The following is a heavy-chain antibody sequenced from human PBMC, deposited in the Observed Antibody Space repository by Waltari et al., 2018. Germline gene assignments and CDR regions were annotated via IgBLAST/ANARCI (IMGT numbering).Heavy chain of an antibody. D-gene: IGHD3-22*01. CDR1: GFIFRDYA. CDR3: ARQTYYDISLYNYPFDY. Sequence: EVQLLESGGGLIQPGGSLRLSCAAAGFIFRDYAMNWVRQAPGNGLEWVSDIIGSDRRTHYAGSVKGRFTISRDNSKNTLYLQMNGLRVEDTAVYFCARQTYYDISLYNYPFDYWGRGTLVIVSS. CDR2: IIGSDRRT. J-gene: IGHJ4*01. V-gene: IGHV3-23*01.